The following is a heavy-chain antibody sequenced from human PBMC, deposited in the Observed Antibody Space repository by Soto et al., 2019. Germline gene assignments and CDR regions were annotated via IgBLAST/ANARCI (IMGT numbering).Heavy chain of an antibody. CDR2: IYWDDDD. Sequence: QITLKESGPTLMKPTQILTLTCTFSGFSLDTIGVGVGWIRQPPGKALEWLALIYWDDDDRYSPSLKSRLTVTKDTSRNQVVLTLANVDPVDTATYYCTHCTYDFSSASVYYFDYWGQGTPVTVSS. CDR3: THCTYDFSSASVYYFDY. V-gene: IGHV2-5*02. D-gene: IGHD3-3*01. J-gene: IGHJ4*02. CDR1: GFSLDTIGVG.